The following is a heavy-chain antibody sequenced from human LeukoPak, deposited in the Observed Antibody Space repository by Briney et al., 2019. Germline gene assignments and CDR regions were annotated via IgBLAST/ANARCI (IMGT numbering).Heavy chain of an antibody. J-gene: IGHJ4*02. V-gene: IGHV5-10-1*01. CDR3: ARPGFDCSSTSCYYY. CDR1: GYSFTSYW. Sequence: GESLKISCKGSGYSFTSYWISWVRQMPGKGLEWMGRIDPSDSYTNYSPSFQGHVTISADKSISTAYLQWSSLKASDTAMYYCARPGFDCSSTSCYYYWGQGPWSPSPQ. D-gene: IGHD2-2*01. CDR2: IDPSDSYT.